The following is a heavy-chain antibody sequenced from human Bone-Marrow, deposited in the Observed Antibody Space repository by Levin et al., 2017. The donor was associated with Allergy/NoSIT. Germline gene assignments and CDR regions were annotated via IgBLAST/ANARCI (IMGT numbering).Heavy chain of an antibody. V-gene: IGHV3-21*01. CDR1: GFNFASYG. D-gene: IGHD2-2*01. Sequence: SGGSLRLSCAASGFNFASYGMNWVRQAPGKGLEWVSSISGTGRHIYLADSLKGRFTISRDNAKNSLSLQMNNQRVEDTAVFYCAKDEGPFSSSFAFDCWGQGALVTVSS. J-gene: IGHJ4*02. CDR3: AKDEGPFSSSFAFDC. CDR2: ISGTGRHI.